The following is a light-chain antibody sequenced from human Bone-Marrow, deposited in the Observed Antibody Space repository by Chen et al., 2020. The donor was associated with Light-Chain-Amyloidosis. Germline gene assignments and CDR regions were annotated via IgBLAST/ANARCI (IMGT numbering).Light chain of an antibody. Sequence: SYVLTQPSSVSVAPGQTATIACGGNNIGSTSVPWYQQTPGQAPLLVVYDDSDRPSGIPERLSGSNSGSTATLTISMVEAGDGADYYCQVWDRSSDRPVFGGGTKLTVL. V-gene: IGLV3-21*02. CDR3: QVWDRSSDRPV. CDR2: DDS. CDR1: NIGSTS. J-gene: IGLJ3*02.